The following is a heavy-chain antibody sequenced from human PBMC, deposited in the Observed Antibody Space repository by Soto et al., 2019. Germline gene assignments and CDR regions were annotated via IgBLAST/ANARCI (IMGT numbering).Heavy chain of an antibody. J-gene: IGHJ4*02. Sequence: QVQLVQSGAEVKKPGASVKVSCKASGYTFTTYGITWVRQAPGQGLEWIGWISAYNGNTNYSQKLQGRVTMTTDTPTSTAYMDLRSLRSDDTAVYYCARRPLYGDRIEYFDYWGQGTLVTVSS. CDR1: GYTFTTYG. D-gene: IGHD4-17*01. V-gene: IGHV1-18*01. CDR3: ARRPLYGDRIEYFDY. CDR2: ISAYNGNT.